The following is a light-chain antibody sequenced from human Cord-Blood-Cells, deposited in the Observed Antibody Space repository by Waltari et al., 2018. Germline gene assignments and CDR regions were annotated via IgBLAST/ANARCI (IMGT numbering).Light chain of an antibody. CDR3: QQYYSMPLT. CDR1: QSIVYSYNNKNY. CDR2: WAS. V-gene: IGKV4-1*01. J-gene: IGKJ3*01. Sequence: DIVMTQSPDYLAVYLGERVSINCMSSQSIVYSYNNKNYLAWYQQKPGQPPKLLIYWASSREFGVPKRFIGSVSGTDFTLTISSLEAEDVAIYYCQQYYSMPLTFGPGTTVEI.